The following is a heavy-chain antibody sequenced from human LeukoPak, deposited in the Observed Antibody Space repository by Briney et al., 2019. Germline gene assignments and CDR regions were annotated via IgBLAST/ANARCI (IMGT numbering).Heavy chain of an antibody. CDR1: GFTFDDYA. V-gene: IGHV3-9*01. D-gene: IGHD3-10*02. CDR2: ISWNSGSI. Sequence: GGSLRLSCAASGFTFDDYAMHWVRQAPGKGLEWVSGISWNSGSIGYADSVKGRFTISRDNAKNSLYLQMNSLRAEDTAIYYCAKASAVRGYYYGMDVWGQGTTVTVSS. CDR3: AKASAVRGYYYGMDV. J-gene: IGHJ6*02.